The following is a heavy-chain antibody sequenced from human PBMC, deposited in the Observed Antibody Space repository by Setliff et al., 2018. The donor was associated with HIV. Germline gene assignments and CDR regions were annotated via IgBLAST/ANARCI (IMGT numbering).Heavy chain of an antibody. CDR3: ARHEITMVRGVTIKAGYSFDY. V-gene: IGHV4-38-2*01. CDR1: GYSISSGYY. J-gene: IGHJ4*02. D-gene: IGHD3-10*01. Sequence: PSETLSLTCAVSGYSISSGYYWGWIRQPPGKGLEWIGSISHSGSTYYNPSLKSRVTISVDTSKNQFSLKLSSVTAADTAVYYCARHEITMVRGVTIKAGYSFDYWGQGTPVTVSS. CDR2: ISHSGST.